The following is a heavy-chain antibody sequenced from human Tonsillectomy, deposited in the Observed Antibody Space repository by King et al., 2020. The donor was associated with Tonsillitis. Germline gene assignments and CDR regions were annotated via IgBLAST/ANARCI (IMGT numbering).Heavy chain of an antibody. CDR3: ARWSAKNYADWFDP. CDR2: IFSNEEK. J-gene: IGHJ5*02. D-gene: IGHD1-7*01. CDR1: GVSLTNDRMG. V-gene: IGHV2-26*01. Sequence: VTLKESGPVLVKPTETLTLTCTVSGVSLTNDRMGVSWIRQPPGKALEWLAHIFSNEEKYYSTSLNRRLTISKDTSTSQLGLTMTNMDPVDTATYYCARWSAKNYADWFDPWGQGTLVTVPS.